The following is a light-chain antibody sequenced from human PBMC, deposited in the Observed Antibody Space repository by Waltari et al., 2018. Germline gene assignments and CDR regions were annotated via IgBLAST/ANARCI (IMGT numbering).Light chain of an antibody. Sequence: QSALTQPRSVSGSPGQSVTISCTGTSSAVGDYNYVPWYQQHPGKAPKLMIYDVSKRPSGVPDRFSGSKSGNTASLTISGLQAEDEADYYCCSYAGSYTWVFGGGTKLTVL. CDR3: CSYAGSYTWV. V-gene: IGLV2-11*01. CDR2: DVS. CDR1: SSAVGDYNY. J-gene: IGLJ3*02.